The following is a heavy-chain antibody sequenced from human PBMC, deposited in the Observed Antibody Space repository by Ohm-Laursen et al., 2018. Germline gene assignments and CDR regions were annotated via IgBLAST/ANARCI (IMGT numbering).Heavy chain of an antibody. V-gene: IGHV3-7*01. CDR1: GFTFSTYW. D-gene: IGHD6-6*01. CDR3: VRDRRGGSIELRA. J-gene: IGHJ4*02. CDR2: INQDGSEK. Sequence: SLRLSCAASGFTFSTYWMNWFRQAPGKGLESVARINQDGSEKYFVDSVRGRFTISRDNAKNSLYLQMNSLRGEDTAMYYCVRDRRGGSIELRAGGQGALVTVSS.